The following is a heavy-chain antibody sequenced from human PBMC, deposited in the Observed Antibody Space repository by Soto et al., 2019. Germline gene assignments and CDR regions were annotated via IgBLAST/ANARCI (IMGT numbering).Heavy chain of an antibody. CDR3: ARQDIVGVDSLAFDI. CDR1: GYSFTSYW. Sequence: GESLKISCKGSGYSFTSYWIGWVRQMPGKGLEWMGFIYPGDSDTRYTPSFQGQVTISADKAISTAYLQGSSPNAADTAMYYCARQDIVGVDSLAFDIWGQGTMVTVSS. J-gene: IGHJ3*02. CDR2: IYPGDSDT. D-gene: IGHD2-15*01. V-gene: IGHV5-51*01.